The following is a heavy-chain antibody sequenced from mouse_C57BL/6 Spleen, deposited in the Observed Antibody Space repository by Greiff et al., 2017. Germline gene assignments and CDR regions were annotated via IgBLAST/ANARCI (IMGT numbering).Heavy chain of an antibody. CDR1: GYTFTSYW. CDR3: VRGDLLWLRDYAMDY. CDR2: IDPSDSYT. Sequence: QVQLQQPGAELVRPGTSVKLSCKASGYTFTSYWMHWVKQRPGQGLEWIGVIDPSDSYTNYNQKFKGKATLTVDTSSSTAYMQLSSLTAEDSAVYYCVRGDLLWLRDYAMDYWGQGTSVTVSS. V-gene: IGHV1-59*01. J-gene: IGHJ4*01. D-gene: IGHD2-2*01.